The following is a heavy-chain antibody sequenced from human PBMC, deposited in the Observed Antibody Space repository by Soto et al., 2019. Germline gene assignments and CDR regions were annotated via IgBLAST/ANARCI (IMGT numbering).Heavy chain of an antibody. Sequence: QVQLQQWGAGLLKPSETLSLTCAVYGGSFSGYYWSWIRQPPGKGLEWIGEINHSGRTNYNPSLKRRVTISVDTSKNQFSLKLSSVTAADTAVYYCARGRSSSSYYYYYYLDVWGKGTTVTVSS. D-gene: IGHD6-6*01. V-gene: IGHV4-34*01. J-gene: IGHJ6*03. CDR1: GGSFSGYY. CDR3: ARGRSSSSYYYYYYLDV. CDR2: INHSGRT.